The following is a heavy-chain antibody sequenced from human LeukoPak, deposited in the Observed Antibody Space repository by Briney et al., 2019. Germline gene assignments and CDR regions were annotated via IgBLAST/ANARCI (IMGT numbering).Heavy chain of an antibody. CDR3: ARDRGY. CDR1: GGSISSRG. V-gene: IGHV3-48*04. D-gene: IGHD5-24*01. J-gene: IGHJ4*02. CDR2: ISSSSSTI. Sequence: QPSETLSLTCTVSGGSISSRGFYWGWIRQPPGKGLEWVSYISSSSSTIYYADSVKGRFTISRDNAKNSLYLQMNSLRAEDTAVYYCARDRGYWGQGTLVTVSS.